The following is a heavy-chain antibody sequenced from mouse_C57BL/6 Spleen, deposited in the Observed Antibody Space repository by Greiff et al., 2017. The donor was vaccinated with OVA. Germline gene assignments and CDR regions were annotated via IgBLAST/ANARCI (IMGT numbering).Heavy chain of an antibody. CDR1: GYSFTSYY. D-gene: IGHD2-1*01. CDR2: IYPGSGNT. J-gene: IGHJ4*01. Sequence: QVQLKESGPELVKPGASVKISCKASGYSFTSYYIHWVKQRPGQGLEWIGWIYPGSGNTKYNEKFKGKATLTADTSSSTAYMQLSSLTSEDSAVYYCAMIYYGNYDAMDYWGQGTSVTVSS. CDR3: AMIYYGNYDAMDY. V-gene: IGHV1-66*01.